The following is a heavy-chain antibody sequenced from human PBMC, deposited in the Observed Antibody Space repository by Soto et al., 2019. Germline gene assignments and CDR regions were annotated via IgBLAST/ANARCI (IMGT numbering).Heavy chain of an antibody. Sequence: PGGSLRLSCAASGFTFSSYGMHWVRQAPGKGLEWVAVISYDGSNKYYADSVKGRFTISRDNSKNTLYLQMNSLRAEDTAVYYCVLFKGDSSGPTGYFDYWGQGTLVTVSS. D-gene: IGHD3-22*01. CDR1: GFTFSSYG. CDR3: VLFKGDSSGPTGYFDY. V-gene: IGHV3-30*03. CDR2: ISYDGSNK. J-gene: IGHJ4*02.